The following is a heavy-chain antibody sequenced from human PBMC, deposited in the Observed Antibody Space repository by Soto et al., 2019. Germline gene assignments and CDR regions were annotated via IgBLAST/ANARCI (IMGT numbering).Heavy chain of an antibody. CDR1: GFTFSSYW. V-gene: IGHV3-7*01. CDR2: IKQDGSEK. J-gene: IGHJ6*03. CDR3: ARGGLGVTSLGSNYYYYMDV. Sequence: GESLKISCAASGFTFSSYWMSWVRQAPGKGLEWVANIKQDGSEKYYVDSVKGRFTISRDNAKNSLYLQMNSLRAEDTAVYYCARGGLGVTSLGSNYYYYMDVWGKGTTVTVSS. D-gene: IGHD4-4*01.